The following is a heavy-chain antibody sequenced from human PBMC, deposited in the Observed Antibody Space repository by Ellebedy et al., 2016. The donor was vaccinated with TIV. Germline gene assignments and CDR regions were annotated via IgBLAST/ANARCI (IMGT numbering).Heavy chain of an antibody. CDR2: IYYSGST. CDR1: GGSISSGGYY. Sequence: SETLSLXCTVSGGSISSGGYYWSWIRQHPGKGLEWIGYIYYSGSTNYNPSLKSRVTISVDTSKNQFSLKVSSVTAADTAVYYCARTECSGGSCYSGYWGQGTLVTVSS. D-gene: IGHD2-15*01. V-gene: IGHV4-61*08. J-gene: IGHJ4*02. CDR3: ARTECSGGSCYSGY.